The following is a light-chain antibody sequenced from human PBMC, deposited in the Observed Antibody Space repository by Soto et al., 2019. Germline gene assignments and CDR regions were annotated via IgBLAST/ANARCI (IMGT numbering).Light chain of an antibody. J-gene: IGKJ3*01. V-gene: IGKV3-20*01. CDR3: QQYGSSPPHT. CDR1: QSVSSSY. Sequence: ELVVTQSPGTLSLSPGERATLSCRASQSVSSSYLAWYQQKPGQAPRLLIYGASSRATGIPDRFSGSGSGADFTLTISRLEPEEFALYSCQQYGSSPPHTFGPGNKVDIK. CDR2: GAS.